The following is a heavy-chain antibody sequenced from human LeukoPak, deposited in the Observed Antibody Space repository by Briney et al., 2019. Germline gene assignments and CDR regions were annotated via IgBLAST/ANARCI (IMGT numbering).Heavy chain of an antibody. J-gene: IGHJ6*03. Sequence: PSETLSLTCTVAGGSISSYYWSWIRQPAGKGLEWIGRIYTSGSTNYNPSLKSRVTMSVDTSKNQFSLKLSSVTAADTAVYYCARVAAVAGYYYYYYMDVWGKGTTLTVSS. CDR2: IYTSGST. V-gene: IGHV4-4*07. CDR1: GGSISSYY. D-gene: IGHD6-19*01. CDR3: ARVAAVAGYYYYYYMDV.